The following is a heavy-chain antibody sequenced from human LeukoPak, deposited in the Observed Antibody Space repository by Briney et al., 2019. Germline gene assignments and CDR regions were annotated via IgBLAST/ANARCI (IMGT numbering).Heavy chain of an antibody. V-gene: IGHV1-69*13. D-gene: IGHD1-26*01. J-gene: IGHJ3*02. CDR2: IIPIFGTA. CDR1: GGTFTSYA. CDR3: ASPVPVGATTDAFDI. Sequence: ASVKVSCKASGGTFTSYAISWVRQAPGQGLEWMGGIIPIFGTANYAQKFQGRVTITADESTSTAYMELSSLRSEDTAVYYRASPVPVGATTDAFDIWGQGTMVTVSS.